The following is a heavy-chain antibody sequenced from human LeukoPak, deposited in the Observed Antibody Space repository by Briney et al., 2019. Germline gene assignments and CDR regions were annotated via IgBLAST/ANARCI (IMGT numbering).Heavy chain of an antibody. J-gene: IGHJ4*02. Sequence: SETLSLTCTVSGDSNSGYYWSWIRQPPGKGLEWIGYVYHTGHTHYSPSLKSRVTVSLDTSRNQVSLILSSVTAADTAVYYCARHRFGHLFDYGGQGTLVFVSS. D-gene: IGHD3-16*01. CDR2: VYHTGHT. V-gene: IGHV4-59*01. CDR3: ARHRFGHLFDY. CDR1: GDSNSGYY.